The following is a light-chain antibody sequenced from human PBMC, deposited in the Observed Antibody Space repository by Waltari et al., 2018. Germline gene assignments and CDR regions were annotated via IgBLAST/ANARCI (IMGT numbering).Light chain of an antibody. J-gene: IGLJ1*01. CDR2: EVT. CDR3: SSHAGTNHHFL. CDR1: SSDVGAYTY. V-gene: IGLV2-8*01. Sequence: QSALTQPPSASGSPGQSVTISCTGTSSDVGAYTYVSWYQQFPGKAPKLIISEVTKRPSGVPDRFSGSKSGNTASLTVSGLQPEDEADYYCSSHAGTNHHFLFGPGTKVIVL.